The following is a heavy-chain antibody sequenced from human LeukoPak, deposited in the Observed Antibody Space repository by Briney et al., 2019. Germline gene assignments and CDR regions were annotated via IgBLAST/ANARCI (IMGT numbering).Heavy chain of an antibody. CDR3: ARGGAYCGGDCYWY. CDR1: GGSISSYY. J-gene: IGHJ4*02. V-gene: IGHV4-4*07. CDR2: IYTSGST. D-gene: IGHD2-21*02. Sequence: SETLSLTCTVSGGSISSYYWSWIRQPAGKGLEWIGRIYTSGSTNYNPSLKSRVTMSVDTSKNQFSLKLSSVTAADTAVYYCARGGAYCGGDCYWYWGQGTLVTVSS.